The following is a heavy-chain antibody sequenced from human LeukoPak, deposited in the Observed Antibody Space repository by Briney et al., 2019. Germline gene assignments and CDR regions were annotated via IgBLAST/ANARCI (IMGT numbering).Heavy chain of an antibody. CDR1: GFTFSSYA. CDR2: ISGSGGST. Sequence: PGGSLRLSCAASGFTFSSYAMSWVRQAPGKGLEWVSAISGSGGSTYYADSVKGRFTISRDNSKNTLYLQMNSLRAEDTAVYYCAKDGGYSYGLYYYYYYGMDVWGQGTTVTVSS. D-gene: IGHD5-18*01. V-gene: IGHV3-23*01. CDR3: AKDGGYSYGLYYYYYYGMDV. J-gene: IGHJ6*02.